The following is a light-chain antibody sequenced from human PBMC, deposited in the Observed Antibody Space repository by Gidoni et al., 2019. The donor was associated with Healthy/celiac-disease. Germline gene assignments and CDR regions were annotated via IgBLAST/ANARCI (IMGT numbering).Light chain of an antibody. Sequence: DIQMTQSPSSLSASVGDRVTITCRASQSISSYLNWYQQKPGKAPKLLIYAASSLQSGVPPRFSGSGSGTDFTLTISSLQPEDFATYYCQQRCSTPPYTFGQGTKLEIK. V-gene: IGKV1-39*01. J-gene: IGKJ2*01. CDR1: QSISSY. CDR3: QQRCSTPPYT. CDR2: AAS.